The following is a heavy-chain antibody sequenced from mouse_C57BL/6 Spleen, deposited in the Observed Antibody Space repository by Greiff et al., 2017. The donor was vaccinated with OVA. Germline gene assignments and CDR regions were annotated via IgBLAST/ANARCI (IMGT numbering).Heavy chain of an antibody. J-gene: IGHJ4*01. V-gene: IGHV5-16*01. CDR2: INYDGSST. CDR3: AREITTMAMDY. Sequence: EVKLMESEGGLVQPGSSMKLSCTASGFTFSDYYMAWVRQVPEKGLEWVANINYDGSSTYYLDSLKSRFIISRDNAKNILYLQMSSLKSEDTATYYCAREITTMAMDYWGQGTSVTVSS. D-gene: IGHD1-1*01. CDR1: GFTFSDYY.